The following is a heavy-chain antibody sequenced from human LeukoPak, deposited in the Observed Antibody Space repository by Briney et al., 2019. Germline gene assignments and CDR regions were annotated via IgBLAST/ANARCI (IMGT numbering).Heavy chain of an antibody. Sequence: SETLSLTCTVSGGSISSYYWSWTRQPAGKGLEWIGRIYTSGSTNYNPSLKSRVTMSVDTSKNQFSLKLSSVTAADTAVYYCARERGYSSGWYPDYYFDYWGQGTLVTVSS. CDR3: ARERGYSSGWYPDYYFDY. V-gene: IGHV4-4*07. J-gene: IGHJ4*02. CDR1: GGSISSYY. D-gene: IGHD6-19*01. CDR2: IYTSGST.